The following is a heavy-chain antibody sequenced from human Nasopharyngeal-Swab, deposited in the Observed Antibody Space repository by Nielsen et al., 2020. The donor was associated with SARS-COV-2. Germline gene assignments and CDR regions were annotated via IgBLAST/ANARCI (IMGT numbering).Heavy chain of an antibody. Sequence: GESLKISCSASGFSFSDFHMNWIRQTPGKGLEWISYINNRGSTIYYADSVKGRFTISRDNAKDSLYLQMHSLRDEDTAVYFCARDRATRPRIFDSWGQGTLVTVSS. V-gene: IGHV3-11*01. CDR3: ARDRATRPRIFDS. CDR1: GFSFSDFH. CDR2: INNRGSTI. J-gene: IGHJ4*02. D-gene: IGHD2-2*01.